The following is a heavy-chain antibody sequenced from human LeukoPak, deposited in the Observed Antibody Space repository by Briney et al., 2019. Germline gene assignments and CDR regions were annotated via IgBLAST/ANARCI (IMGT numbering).Heavy chain of an antibody. Sequence: PGGSLRLSCAASGFTFSSYGMHWVRQAPGKGLEWVAVISYDGSNKYYADSVKGRFTIPRDNSKNTLYLQMNSLRAEDTAVYYCAKDNGDYGDYFADYWGQGILVTVSS. V-gene: IGHV3-30*18. D-gene: IGHD4-17*01. CDR2: ISYDGSNK. CDR3: AKDNGDYGDYFADY. J-gene: IGHJ4*02. CDR1: GFTFSSYG.